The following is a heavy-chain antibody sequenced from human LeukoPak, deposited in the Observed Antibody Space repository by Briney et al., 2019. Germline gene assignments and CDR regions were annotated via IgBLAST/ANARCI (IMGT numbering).Heavy chain of an antibody. CDR1: GGSLSGFY. J-gene: IGHJ5*02. Sequence: SETLSLTCAVSGGSLSGFYWSWIRQPPGKGLEWIGEINHSGSTNYNPSLKSRVTISVDTSKNQFSLKLSSVTAADTAVYYCARKAPKKGWFDPWGQGTLVTVSS. V-gene: IGHV4-34*01. CDR2: INHSGST. CDR3: ARKAPKKGWFDP.